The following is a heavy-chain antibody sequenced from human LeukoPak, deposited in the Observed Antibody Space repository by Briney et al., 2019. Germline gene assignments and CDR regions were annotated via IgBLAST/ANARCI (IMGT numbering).Heavy chain of an antibody. D-gene: IGHD6-19*01. CDR3: ARDRAVAGHYYYYGMDV. J-gene: IGHJ6*02. CDR2: IIPILGIA. Sequence: ASVKVSCKASGGTFSSYAISWVRQAPGQGLEWMGRIIPILGIANYAQKFQGRVTITADKSTSTAYMELSSLRSEDTAVYYCARDRAVAGHYYYYGMDVWGQGTTVTVSS. CDR1: GGTFSSYA. V-gene: IGHV1-69*04.